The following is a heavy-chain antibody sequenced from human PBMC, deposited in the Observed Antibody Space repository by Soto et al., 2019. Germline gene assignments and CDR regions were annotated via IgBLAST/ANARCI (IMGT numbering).Heavy chain of an antibody. CDR3: AKVLTRALGFGELLQYYFDY. Sequence: GGSVRLSCAAPGFTFSSYAMSWVRQAPGKGLEWVSAISGSGGSTYYADSVKGRFTISRDNSKNTLYLQMNSLRAEDTAVYYCAKVLTRALGFGELLQYYFDYGGEETLFTVSS. V-gene: IGHV3-23*01. CDR2: ISGSGGST. D-gene: IGHD3-10*01. J-gene: IGHJ4*02. CDR1: GFTFSSYA.